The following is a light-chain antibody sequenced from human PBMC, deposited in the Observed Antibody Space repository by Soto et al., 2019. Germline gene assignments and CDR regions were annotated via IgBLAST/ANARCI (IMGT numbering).Light chain of an antibody. CDR1: QSVLYSSNNKNY. Sequence: DIVMTQSPDSLAVSLGESATINCKSSQSVLYSSNNKNYLAWYQQKPGQPPKLLIYWASTRESGVPDRFSGSGSGTDFTLTIRSLQADDVAVYYCQQYYTTPRTFGQGTKVEIK. J-gene: IGKJ1*01. V-gene: IGKV4-1*01. CDR3: QQYYTTPRT. CDR2: WAS.